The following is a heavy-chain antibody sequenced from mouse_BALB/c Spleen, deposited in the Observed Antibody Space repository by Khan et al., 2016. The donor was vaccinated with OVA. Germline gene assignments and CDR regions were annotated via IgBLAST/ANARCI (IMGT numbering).Heavy chain of an antibody. CDR1: GYAFANNG. CDR2: INTYSGEP. Sequence: QIQLVQSGPELKKPGETVKISCKASGYAFANNGMNWARQAPGKGLKWMGWINTYSGEPTYAADFKGRFAFTLETSASNAYLQINNLKNENTATYFCARMEYSRTMNYWGQGTSVIVSS. J-gene: IGHJ4*01. CDR3: ARMEYSRTMNY. V-gene: IGHV9-3-1*01.